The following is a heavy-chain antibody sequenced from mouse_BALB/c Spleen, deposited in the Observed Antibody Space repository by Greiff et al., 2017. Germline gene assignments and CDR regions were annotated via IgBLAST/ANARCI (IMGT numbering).Heavy chain of an antibody. CDR2: ISSGGST. V-gene: IGHV5-6-5*01. CDR1: GFTFSSYA. Sequence: EVMLVESGGGLVKPGGSLKLSCAASGFTFSSYAMSWVRQTPEKRLEWVASISSGGSTYYPDSVKGRFTISRDNARNILYLQMSSLRSEDTAMYYCARTPPYDYDAMDYWGQGTSVTVSS. J-gene: IGHJ4*01. CDR3: ARTPPYDYDAMDY.